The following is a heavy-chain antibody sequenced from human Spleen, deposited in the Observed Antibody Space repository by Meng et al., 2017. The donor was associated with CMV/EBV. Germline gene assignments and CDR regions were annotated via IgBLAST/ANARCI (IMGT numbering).Heavy chain of an antibody. V-gene: IGHV3-30*02. CDR3: TREPGLDP. CDR2: IRYDGSGQ. Sequence: LVLSCAASGFTFSSHGMHWVRQAPGKGLEWLAFIRYDGSGQYYAASVKGRFTISRDNFKNTLFLQMNSLRGDDTAVYYCTREPGLDPWGQGTLVTVSS. J-gene: IGHJ5*02. CDR1: GFTFSSHG.